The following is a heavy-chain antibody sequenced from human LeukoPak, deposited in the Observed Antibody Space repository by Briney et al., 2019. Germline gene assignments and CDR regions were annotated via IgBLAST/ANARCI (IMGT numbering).Heavy chain of an antibody. Sequence: SETLSLTCTVSGGSISSYYWSWIRQPPGKGLESIGHIYHSGSTNYSPFLKSRVTISVDTSKNQFSLKLSSVTAADTAVYSCARSSTVVTLLDYWGQGTLVTVSS. CDR1: GGSISSYY. CDR2: IYHSGST. CDR3: ARSSTVVTLLDY. J-gene: IGHJ4*02. D-gene: IGHD4-23*01. V-gene: IGHV4-59*01.